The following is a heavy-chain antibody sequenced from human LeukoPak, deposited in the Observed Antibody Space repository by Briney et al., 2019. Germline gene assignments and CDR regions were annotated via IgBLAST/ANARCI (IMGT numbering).Heavy chain of an antibody. J-gene: IGHJ6*03. CDR2: IKSKTDGGTT. V-gene: IGHV3-15*01. CDR3: TTDRERAYYMDV. D-gene: IGHD1-1*01. Sequence: RSGGSLRLSCAASGFTFSNAWMSWVRQAPGKGLEWVGRIKSKTDGGTTDYAAPVKGRFTISRDDSKNTLYLQMNSLKTEDTAVYYCTTDRERAYYMDVWGKGTTVTVSS. CDR1: GFTFSNAW.